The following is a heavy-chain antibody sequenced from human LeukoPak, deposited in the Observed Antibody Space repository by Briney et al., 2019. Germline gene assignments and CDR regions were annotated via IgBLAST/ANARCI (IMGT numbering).Heavy chain of an antibody. J-gene: IGHJ4*02. D-gene: IGHD1-26*01. V-gene: IGHV3-23*01. CDR3: AREGSIVGATLGY. CDR1: GFTFSSYA. Sequence: PGGSLRLSCAASGFTFSSYAMSWVRQAPGKGLEWVSAISGSGGSIYYADSVKGRFTISRDNAKNSLYLQMNSLRAEDTAVYYCAREGSIVGATLGYWGQGTLVTVSS. CDR2: ISGSGGSI.